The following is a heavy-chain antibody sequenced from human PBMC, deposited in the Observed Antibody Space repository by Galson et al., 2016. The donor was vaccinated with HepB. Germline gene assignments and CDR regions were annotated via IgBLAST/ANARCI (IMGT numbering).Heavy chain of an antibody. Sequence: PALVKPTQTLTLTCSFSGFALSTRGMCVSWIRQPPGKALEWLALIDWDDDKYYGTSLKTRLTISKDTSTNQVVLTMTNMDPVDTATYYCARLRVYCGGDCYSIFDYWGQGTLVTVSS. CDR3: ARLRVYCGGDCYSIFDY. CDR1: GFALSTRGMC. J-gene: IGHJ4*02. CDR2: IDWDDDK. V-gene: IGHV2-70*01. D-gene: IGHD2-21*02.